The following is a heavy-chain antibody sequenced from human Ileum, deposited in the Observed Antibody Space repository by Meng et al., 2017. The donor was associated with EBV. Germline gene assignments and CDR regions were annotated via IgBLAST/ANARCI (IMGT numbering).Heavy chain of an antibody. D-gene: IGHD1-26*01. CDR3: TRASASRSYWGFSDY. CDR1: GVSVSSDSYR. Sequence: QVRLAEAGPGLWKPPASPSLTSSVSGVSVSSDSYRWRWIRQPPVKGLELIRDVYYTDYTHYHPCRMSRVTISLDTSQNQFFLNLNSVTTADTAIYYCTRASASRSYWGFSDYWGQGTLVTVSS. J-gene: IGHJ4*02. V-gene: IGHV4-61*01. CDR2: VYYTDYT.